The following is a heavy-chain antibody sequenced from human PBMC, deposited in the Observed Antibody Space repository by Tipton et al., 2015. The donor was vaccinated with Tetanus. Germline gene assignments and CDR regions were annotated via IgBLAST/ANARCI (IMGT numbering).Heavy chain of an antibody. CDR1: GYTFTRYA. D-gene: IGHD5-12*01. V-gene: IGHV1-3*01. CDR3: ARDDGDVVPTITANYFDF. J-gene: IGHJ4*02. Sequence: QVQLVQSGSELKKPGASVKVSCKASGYTFTRYAMHWVRQAPGQRLEWMGWINAGNGNTKYSQQFQGRVTITRDTSASTAYMELSSLRSEDTALYYCARDDGDVVPTITANYFDFWGQGTLVTVSS. CDR2: INAGNGNT.